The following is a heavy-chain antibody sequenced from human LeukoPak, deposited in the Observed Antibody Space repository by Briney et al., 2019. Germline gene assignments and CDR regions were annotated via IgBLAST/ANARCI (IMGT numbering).Heavy chain of an antibody. CDR1: GGSFSGYY. CDR2: MNHSGST. V-gene: IGHV4-34*01. Sequence: PSETLSLTCAVSGGSFSGYYWCWICDRPRKGLGWVGEMNHSGSTNYKPYPKSRVTISVDTSKNQFSLKLSSVTAADTAVYYCASTGNWFDPWGQGTLVTVSS. J-gene: IGHJ5*02. CDR3: ASTGNWFDP. D-gene: IGHD4-17*01.